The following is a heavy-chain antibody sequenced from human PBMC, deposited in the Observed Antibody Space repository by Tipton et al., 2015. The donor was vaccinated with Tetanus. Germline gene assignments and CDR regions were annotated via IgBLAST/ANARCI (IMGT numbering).Heavy chain of an antibody. CDR3: ARGYNGYDILTAYPHYFDS. D-gene: IGHD3-9*01. CDR2: INYSGST. CDR1: GASISSGGYF. J-gene: IGHJ4*02. V-gene: IGHV4-31*03. Sequence: GLVKPSETLSLTCTVSGASISSGGYFWSWIRQHPGKGLEWIGYINYSGSTYFNPSLKSRVTISVDTSKNQFSLKLSSVTAADTAVYYCARGYNGYDILTAYPHYFDSWGQGTLVTVSS.